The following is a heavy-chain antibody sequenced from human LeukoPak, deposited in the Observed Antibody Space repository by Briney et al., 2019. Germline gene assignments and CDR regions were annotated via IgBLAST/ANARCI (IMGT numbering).Heavy chain of an antibody. J-gene: IGHJ6*02. Sequence: GGSLRLSCAASGFTFSSYGMHWVRQAPGKGLDWVAVISNDGSKKYYADSVKGRFTISRDNSKNTLYLQMNSLRAEDTAVYYCARDHDDRTTVVNSPYYYYYGMDVWGQGTTVTVSS. D-gene: IGHD4-23*01. CDR3: ARDHDDRTTVVNSPYYYYYGMDV. V-gene: IGHV3-30*03. CDR1: GFTFSSYG. CDR2: ISNDGSKK.